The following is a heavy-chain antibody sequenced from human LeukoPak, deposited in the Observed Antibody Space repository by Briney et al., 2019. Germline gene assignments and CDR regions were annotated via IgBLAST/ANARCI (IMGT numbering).Heavy chain of an antibody. CDR3: AKSRDSSGYYWYFDL. Sequence: GGSLRLSCAASGFTFSSYAISWVRQAPGKGLEWVSAISGSGGSTYYADSVKGRFTISRDNSKTTLYLQMNSLRAEDTAVYYCAKSRDSSGYYWYFDLWGRGTLVTVSS. J-gene: IGHJ2*01. V-gene: IGHV3-23*01. CDR2: ISGSGGST. D-gene: IGHD3-22*01. CDR1: GFTFSSYA.